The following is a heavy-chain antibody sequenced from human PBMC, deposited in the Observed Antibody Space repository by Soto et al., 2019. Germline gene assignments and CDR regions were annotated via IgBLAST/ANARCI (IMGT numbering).Heavy chain of an antibody. J-gene: IGHJ4*02. CDR1: GFTFSRYA. D-gene: IGHD5-12*01. V-gene: IGHV3-48*01. Sequence: EVQLVESGGGLVQPGGSLRLSCAASGFTFSRYAMNWVRQAPGKGLEWVSYINHDSGTIYYADSVKGRFTIPRDNANNILSLQMTSLTAEDRAVYYCARDRGYTGYDFAYWGQGTLVTVSS. CDR2: INHDSGTI. CDR3: ARDRGYTGYDFAY.